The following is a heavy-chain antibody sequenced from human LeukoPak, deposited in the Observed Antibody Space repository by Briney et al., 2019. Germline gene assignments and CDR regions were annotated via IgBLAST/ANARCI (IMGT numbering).Heavy chain of an antibody. Sequence: TSETLSLTCTVSGGSISSYYWSWIRQPPGKGLEWIGYIYYSGSTNYNPSLKSRVIISVDTSKNQFSLKLSSVTAADTAVYYCARVPDYYDSSSAYFDYWGQGTLVTVSS. CDR2: IYYSGST. J-gene: IGHJ4*02. D-gene: IGHD3-22*01. CDR1: GGSISSYY. V-gene: IGHV4-59*01. CDR3: ARVPDYYDSSSAYFDY.